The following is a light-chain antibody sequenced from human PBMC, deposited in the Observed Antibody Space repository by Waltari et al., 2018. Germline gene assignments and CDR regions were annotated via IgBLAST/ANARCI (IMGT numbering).Light chain of an antibody. Sequence: EIEMTQSPATLSVSPGERATLSCRASQSVGSKLAWYQQKPGQAPRLLIYDAYTRANGIPARFSGSGSGTEFTLTISSLQSDDFAVYHCLQYSHWPPWTFGQGTKVEIK. CDR3: LQYSHWPPWT. J-gene: IGKJ1*01. V-gene: IGKV3-15*01. CDR1: QSVGSK. CDR2: DAY.